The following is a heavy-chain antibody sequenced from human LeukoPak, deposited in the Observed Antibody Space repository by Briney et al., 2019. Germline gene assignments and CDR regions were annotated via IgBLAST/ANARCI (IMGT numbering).Heavy chain of an antibody. J-gene: IGHJ4*02. V-gene: IGHV3-23*01. CDR1: GFTFSTFA. Sequence: GGSLRLSCAASGFTFSTFAMIWVRQPPGKGLEWVSSIFPSGGEIHYADSVRGRFTISRDNSKSTLSLQMNSLRAEDTAIYYCATYRQVLLLFESWGQGTLVTVSS. CDR3: ATYRQVLLLFES. CDR2: IFPSGGEI. D-gene: IGHD2-8*02.